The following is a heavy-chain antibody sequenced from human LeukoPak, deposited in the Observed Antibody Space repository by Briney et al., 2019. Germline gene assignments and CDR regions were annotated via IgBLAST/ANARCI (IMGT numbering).Heavy chain of an antibody. J-gene: IGHJ4*02. CDR3: AKKFRGTTVISGDYFDY. CDR1: GFTFSIYA. D-gene: IGHD4-17*01. V-gene: IGHV3-23*01. Sequence: PGGSLRLSCAASGFTFSIYAMSWVRQAPGKGLEWVSTISGGGGSTYYADSVKGRFTISRDNSKNTLYLQTNSLRAEDTAVYYCAKKFRGTTVISGDYFDYWGQGTLVTVSS. CDR2: ISGGGGST.